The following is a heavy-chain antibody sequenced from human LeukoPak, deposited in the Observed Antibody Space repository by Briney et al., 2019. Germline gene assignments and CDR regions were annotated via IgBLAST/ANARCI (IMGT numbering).Heavy chain of an antibody. J-gene: IGHJ4*02. CDR3: AREAPRNYDFWSGSPGGAYYFDY. D-gene: IGHD3-3*01. CDR2: XT. Sequence: XTNYNPSLKSRVTMSVDTSKNQFSLKLSSVTAADTAVYYCAREAPRNYDFWSGSPGGAYYFDYWGQGTLVTVSS. V-gene: IGHV4-4*07.